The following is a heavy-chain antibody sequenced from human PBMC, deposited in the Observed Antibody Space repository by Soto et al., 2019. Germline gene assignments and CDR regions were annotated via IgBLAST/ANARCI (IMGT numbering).Heavy chain of an antibody. D-gene: IGHD2-15*01. CDR1: GGSISSYY. V-gene: IGHV4-59*01. J-gene: IGHJ3*02. CDR2: IYYSGST. Sequence: GGSISSYYWSWIRQPPGTGLEWIGYIYYSGSTNYNPSHKSRVTISVDTSKNQFSLKLSSVTAADTAVYYCAMRYCSGGSCGVDDAFDIWGQGTMVTVSS. CDR3: AMRYCSGGSCGVDDAFDI.